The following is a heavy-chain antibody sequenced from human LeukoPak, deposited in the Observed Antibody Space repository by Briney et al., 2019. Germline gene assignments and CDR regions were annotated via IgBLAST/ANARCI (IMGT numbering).Heavy chain of an antibody. CDR1: GGSISSSSYY. CDR3: ARAGMTSGSYLLYYMDV. V-gene: IGHV4-39*07. Sequence: SETLSLTCTVSGGSISSSSYYWGWIRQPPGKGLEWIGSIYYSGSTYYNPSLKSRVTISVDTSKNQFSLKLSSVTAADTAVYYCARAGMTSGSYLLYYMDVWGKGTTVTISS. D-gene: IGHD1-26*01. J-gene: IGHJ6*03. CDR2: IYYSGST.